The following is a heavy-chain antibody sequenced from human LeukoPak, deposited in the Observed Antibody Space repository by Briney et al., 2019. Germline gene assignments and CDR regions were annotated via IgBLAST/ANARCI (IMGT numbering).Heavy chain of an antibody. J-gene: IGHJ6*04. V-gene: IGHV3-23*01. D-gene: IGHD3-10*01. CDR2: ISGSGGST. Sequence: PGGSLRLSCAASGFTFSSYAMSWVRQAPGKGLEWVSAISGSGGSTYYADSVKGRFTISRDNSKNTLYLQKNSLRAEDTAVYYCAKSCLWFGESHYYYGMDVWGKGTTVTVSS. CDR3: AKSCLWFGESHYYYGMDV. CDR1: GFTFSSYA.